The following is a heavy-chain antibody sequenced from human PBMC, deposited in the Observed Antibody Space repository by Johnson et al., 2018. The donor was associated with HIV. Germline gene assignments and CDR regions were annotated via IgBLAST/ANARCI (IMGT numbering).Heavy chain of an antibody. CDR3: ARESDILTGYPNAFDI. CDR2: ISSGFATI. V-gene: IGHV3-11*01. Sequence: QVRLVESGGSLVKPGGSLRLSCAASGFMFSNYYMSWIRQAQGKGLECVSYISSGFATIDYADSVKGRFTISRDNSKNTLYLQMNSLRAEDTAVYYCARESDILTGYPNAFDIWGQGTMVTVSS. CDR1: GFMFSNYY. J-gene: IGHJ3*02. D-gene: IGHD3-9*01.